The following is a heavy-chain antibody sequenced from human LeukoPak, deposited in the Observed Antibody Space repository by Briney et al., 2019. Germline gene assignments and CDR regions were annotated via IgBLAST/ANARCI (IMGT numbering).Heavy chain of an antibody. Sequence: PSETLSLTCTVSGGSISSSSYYWGWIRQPPGKGLEWIGSIYYSGSTYYNPSLKSRVTISVDTSKNQFSLKLSSVTAADTAVYYCARGPPRHSPAFDIWGQGTMVTLSS. CDR2: IYYSGST. V-gene: IGHV4-39*07. CDR3: ARGPPRHSPAFDI. J-gene: IGHJ3*02. CDR1: GGSISSSSYY. D-gene: IGHD6-6*01.